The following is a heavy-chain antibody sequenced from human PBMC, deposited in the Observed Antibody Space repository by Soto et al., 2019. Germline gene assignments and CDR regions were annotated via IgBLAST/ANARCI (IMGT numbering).Heavy chain of an antibody. D-gene: IGHD3-3*01. CDR2: ISYDGSNK. CDR1: GFTFSSYG. Sequence: GGSLRLSCAASGFTFSSYGMHWVRQAPGKGLEWVAVISYDGSNKYYADSVKGRFTISRDNSKNTLYLQMNSLRAEDTAVYYCAKDMIPVLRFLEWPTPIDYWGQGTLVTVSS. CDR3: AKDMIPVLRFLEWPTPIDY. J-gene: IGHJ4*02. V-gene: IGHV3-30*18.